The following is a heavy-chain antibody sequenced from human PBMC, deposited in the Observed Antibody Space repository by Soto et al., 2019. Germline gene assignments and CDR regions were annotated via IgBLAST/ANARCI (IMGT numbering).Heavy chain of an antibody. CDR1: RVAFSKFI. V-gene: IGHV1-69*13. Sequence: SVKVSCKASRVAFSKFIVTWVRQAPGLGLEWVGGIIPIFGTANYAQKFQGIVTITADESTSTSYMEVNNLRSEDTAVYYCAKVRYSSPMGYYYGMDVWGQGTTVTVSS. D-gene: IGHD6-19*01. CDR3: AKVRYSSPMGYYYGMDV. J-gene: IGHJ6*02. CDR2: IIPIFGTA.